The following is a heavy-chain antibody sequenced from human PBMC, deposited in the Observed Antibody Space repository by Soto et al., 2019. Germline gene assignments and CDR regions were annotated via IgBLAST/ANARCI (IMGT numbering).Heavy chain of an antibody. V-gene: IGHV3-48*03. CDR3: ARLYSSSSGRAMDV. J-gene: IGHJ6*02. Sequence: EVQVVESGGGLVQPGGSLRLSCAASGFIFSSYEMNWVRQAPGKGLEWVSYISSSGSNIYYADSVKGRFIISRDKSKNSLFLQMNSLRAEDTGLYYCARLYSSSSGRAMDVWGQGTTVTVSS. D-gene: IGHD6-6*01. CDR2: ISSSGSNI. CDR1: GFIFSSYE.